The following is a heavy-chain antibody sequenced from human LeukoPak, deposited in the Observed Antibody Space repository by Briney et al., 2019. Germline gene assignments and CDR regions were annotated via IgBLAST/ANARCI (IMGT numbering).Heavy chain of an antibody. CDR1: GFTFSGYG. J-gene: IGHJ4*02. V-gene: IGHV3-30*19. CDR3: VRVFLESLTAGYFDH. D-gene: IGHD3-3*01. Sequence: AGGSLRLSCAASGFTFSGYGMHWVRQAPGKGLEWVAVISYDGRQKYYADSVKGRFTISRDNSKDTVYLQMNSLRDEDSATYYCVRVFLESLTAGYFDHWGQGTLVTVSP. CDR2: ISYDGRQK.